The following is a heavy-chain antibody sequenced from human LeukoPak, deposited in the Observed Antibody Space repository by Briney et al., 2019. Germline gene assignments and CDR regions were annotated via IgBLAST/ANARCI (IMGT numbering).Heavy chain of an antibody. Sequence: SETLSLTYTVCGGSISSYYWSWLRQPPGKGLEWFVYIYYSGSTNYNPSLKSRVTISVDTSKNQFSLQLSSVTAADTAVYYCARSGGSSSWYYYYYGMDVWGEGTTVTVSS. D-gene: IGHD6-13*01. CDR2: IYYSGST. CDR3: ARSGGSSSWYYYYYGMDV. CDR1: GGSISSYY. V-gene: IGHV4-59*08. J-gene: IGHJ6*04.